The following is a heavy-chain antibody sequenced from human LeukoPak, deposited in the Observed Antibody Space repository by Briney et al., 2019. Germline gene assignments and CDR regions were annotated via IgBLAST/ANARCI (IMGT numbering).Heavy chain of an antibody. CDR3: ARGRLINYSNYGDY. CDR2: MNPNSGNT. CDR1: GYIFTDYY. V-gene: IGHV1-8*02. J-gene: IGHJ4*02. D-gene: IGHD4-11*01. Sequence: GASVKVSCKASGYIFTDYYMHWVRQATGQGLEWMGWMNPNSGNTGYAQKFQGRVTMTRNTSISTAYMELSSLRSEDTAVYYCARGRLINYSNYGDYWGQGTLVTVSS.